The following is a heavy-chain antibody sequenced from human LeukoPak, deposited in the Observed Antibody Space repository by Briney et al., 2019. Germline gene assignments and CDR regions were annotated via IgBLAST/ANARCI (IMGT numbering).Heavy chain of an antibody. D-gene: IGHD3-3*01. V-gene: IGHV1-2*02. CDR2: INPNSGGT. CDR3: ARVQPVDYDFWSGYYGDFGY. CDR1: GYTFTGYY. J-gene: IGHJ4*02. Sequence: VASVKVSCKASGYTFTGYYMHWVRQAPGQGLEWMGWINPNSGGTNYAQKFQGRVTMTRDTSISTAYMELSRLRSDDTAAYYCARVQPVDYDFWSGYYGDFGYWGQGTLVTVSS.